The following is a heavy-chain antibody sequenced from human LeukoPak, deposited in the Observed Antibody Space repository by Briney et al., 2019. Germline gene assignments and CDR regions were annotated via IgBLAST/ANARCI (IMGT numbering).Heavy chain of an antibody. CDR3: AKCSSTSYYTRRDFDY. CDR2: VNGSGVVT. Sequence: PGGSLRLSCAASGFTFSSYAMSWVRQAPGKGLEWVSAVNGSGVVTHYATSVRGRFTISRDNSKNTLYLEMNSLRADDTAVYYCAKCSSTSYYTRRDFDYWGRGTLVTVSS. V-gene: IGHV3-23*01. D-gene: IGHD2-2*02. CDR1: GFTFSSYA. J-gene: IGHJ4*02.